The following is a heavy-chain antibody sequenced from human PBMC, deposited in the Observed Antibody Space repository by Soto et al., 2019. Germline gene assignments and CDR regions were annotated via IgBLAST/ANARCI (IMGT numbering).Heavy chain of an antibody. CDR3: AKEGTSGYYYFHWFDP. Sequence: SLRLSCAASGFTFSSYAMSWVRQAPGKGLEWVSIISGSGDSTYYADSVKGRFTISRDNSRNTLYLQMNSLRAGDSAKYYCAKEGTSGYYYFHWFDPWGRGTLVTVSS. J-gene: IGHJ5*02. CDR1: GFTFSSYA. D-gene: IGHD3-22*01. V-gene: IGHV3-23*01. CDR2: ISGSGDST.